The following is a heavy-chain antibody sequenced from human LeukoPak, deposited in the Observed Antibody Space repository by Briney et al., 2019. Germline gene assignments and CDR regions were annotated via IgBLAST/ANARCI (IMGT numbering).Heavy chain of an antibody. D-gene: IGHD3-22*01. Sequence: SETLSLTCTVSGGSISSYYWSWIRQPPGKGLEWIGYIYYSGSTNYNPSLKSRVTISVDTSKNQFSLKLSSVTAADTAVYYCARHNGYYYDSSGYWPWGQGTLVTVSS. V-gene: IGHV4-59*01. J-gene: IGHJ5*02. CDR3: ARHNGYYYDSSGYWP. CDR2: IYYSGST. CDR1: GGSISSYY.